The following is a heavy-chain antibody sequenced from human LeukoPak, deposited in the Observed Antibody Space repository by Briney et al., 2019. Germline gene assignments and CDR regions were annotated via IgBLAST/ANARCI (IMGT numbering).Heavy chain of an antibody. CDR3: AREVTSDYDFWSGYWNWFDP. V-gene: IGHV4-59*01. CDR2: IYYSGST. D-gene: IGHD3-3*01. CDR1: GGSISSYY. J-gene: IGHJ5*02. Sequence: SETLSLTCTVSGGSISSYYWSWIRQPPGKGLEWLGYIYYSGSTNYNPSLKSRVTISVDTSKNQFSLKLSSVTAADTAVYYCAREVTSDYDFWSGYWNWFDPWGQGTLVTVSS.